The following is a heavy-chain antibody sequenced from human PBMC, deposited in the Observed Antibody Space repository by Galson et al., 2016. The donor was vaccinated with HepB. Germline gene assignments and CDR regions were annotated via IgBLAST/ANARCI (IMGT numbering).Heavy chain of an antibody. Sequence: SETLSPTCTASGGSVYSKNHHWGWIRQPPGKGLEWIGSISYKGTSFYNPSFKSRVTISLDTSRNQFSVNLASVTAADTALYYCVGAMGTATSGPYWYFDLWGRGTPVFVSS. J-gene: IGHJ2*01. D-gene: IGHD1/OR15-1a*01. CDR2: ISYKGTS. CDR3: VGAMGTATSGPYWYFDL. V-gene: IGHV4-39*07. CDR1: GGSVYSKNHH.